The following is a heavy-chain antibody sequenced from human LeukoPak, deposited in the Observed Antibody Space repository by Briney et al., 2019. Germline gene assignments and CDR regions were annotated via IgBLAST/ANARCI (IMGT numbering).Heavy chain of an antibody. Sequence: SETLSLTCTVSGGSISSGRYYWSWIRQPAGKGLEWIGRIYTSGSTNYNPSLKSRVTISVDTSKNQFPLKLSSVTAADTAVYYCARGYCSSTSCYWDNWFDPWGQGTLVTVSS. CDR2: IYTSGST. CDR1: GGSISSGRYY. J-gene: IGHJ5*02. D-gene: IGHD2-2*01. CDR3: ARGYCSSTSCYWDNWFDP. V-gene: IGHV4-61*02.